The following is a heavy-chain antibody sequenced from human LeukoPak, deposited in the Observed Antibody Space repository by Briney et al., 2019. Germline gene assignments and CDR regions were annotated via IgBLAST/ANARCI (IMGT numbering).Heavy chain of an antibody. CDR3: GKNRYSGSLSPFDI. J-gene: IGHJ3*02. D-gene: IGHD1-26*01. V-gene: IGHV3-23*01. CDR2: ISGGGGNT. Sequence: GGSLRLSCAASGFTFSSYAMHWVRQAPGKGLEWVSAISGGGGNTYYADSVKGRFTISRDNSKNTLYLQMNSLRAEDTAVYYCGKNRYSGSLSPFDIWGQGTMVTVSS. CDR1: GFTFSSYA.